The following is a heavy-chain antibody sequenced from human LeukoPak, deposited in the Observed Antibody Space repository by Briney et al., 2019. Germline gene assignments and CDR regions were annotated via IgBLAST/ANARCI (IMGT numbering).Heavy chain of an antibody. CDR3: ASGIAAAGRFDY. D-gene: IGHD6-13*01. V-gene: IGHV3-7*01. Sequence: GGSLRLSCAASGFTFNIYWMAWVRQAPGKGLEWVANIEQDGSTKYYADSVKGRFTISRDNAKNSLYLQMNSLRAEDTAVYYCASGIAAAGRFDYWGQGTLVTVSS. CDR2: IEQDGSTK. CDR1: GFTFNIYW. J-gene: IGHJ4*02.